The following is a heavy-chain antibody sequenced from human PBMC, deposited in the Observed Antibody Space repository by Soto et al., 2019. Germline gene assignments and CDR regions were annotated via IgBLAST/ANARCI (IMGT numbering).Heavy chain of an antibody. J-gene: IGHJ4*02. D-gene: IGHD6-19*01. CDR3: ARVDSRGWCFDS. V-gene: IGHV3-11*06. CDR1: GFTFSDYY. Sequence: QVQVVESGGGLVKPGGSLRLSCAASGFTFSDYYMSWIRQAPGKGLEWVSYMSLSSSYTNYADSVKGRFTISRDNAKNSLYLQMNSLRAEDTALYYCARVDSRGWCFDSWGQGTLVTVSS. CDR2: MSLSSSYT.